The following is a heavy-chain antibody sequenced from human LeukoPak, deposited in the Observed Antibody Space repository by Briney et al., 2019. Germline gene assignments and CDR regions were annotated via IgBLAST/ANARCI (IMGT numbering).Heavy chain of an antibody. CDR3: ARGRITMVRGVIFHFDY. Sequence: GGSLRLSCAASGFTFDDYGMSWVRQVPGKGLEWVSGLNWNGGTTGYADSVKGRFTISRDNAKNSLYLQMNSLRAEDTAVYYCARGRITMVRGVIFHFDYWGQGTLVTVSS. CDR2: LNWNGGTT. D-gene: IGHD3-10*01. CDR1: GFTFDDYG. V-gene: IGHV3-20*04. J-gene: IGHJ4*02.